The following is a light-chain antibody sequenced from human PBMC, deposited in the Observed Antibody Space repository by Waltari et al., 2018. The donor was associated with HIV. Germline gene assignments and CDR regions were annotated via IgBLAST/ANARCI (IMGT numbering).Light chain of an antibody. CDR3: CSYTSSGTLV. CDR1: SSNIGAGHD. CDR2: GNN. V-gene: IGLV1-40*01. J-gene: IGLJ2*01. Sequence: QSVLTQPPSVSGAPGQRVTISCTGNSSNIGAGHDVHWYRQLPGTAPKFLISGNNFRPSGVPDRFSGSKSGTSASLVITGLQADDEAVYYCCSYTSSGTLVFGGGTKLTVL.